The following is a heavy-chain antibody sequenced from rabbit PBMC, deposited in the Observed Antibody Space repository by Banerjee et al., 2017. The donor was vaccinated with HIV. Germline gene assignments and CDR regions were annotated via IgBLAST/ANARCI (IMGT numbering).Heavy chain of an antibody. J-gene: IGHJ4*01. V-gene: IGHV1S40*01. D-gene: IGHD4-1*01. CDR2: INVGDGST. CDR1: GFDISSSH. CDR3: ARDLAGVIGWNFGL. Sequence: QSLEESGGDLVKPGASLTLTCTASGFDISSSHMRWVRQAPGKGLEWIACINVGDGSTYYGSWAKGRFTISKTSSTTVTLQMTSLTAADTATYFCARDLAGVIGWNFGLWGPGTLVTVS.